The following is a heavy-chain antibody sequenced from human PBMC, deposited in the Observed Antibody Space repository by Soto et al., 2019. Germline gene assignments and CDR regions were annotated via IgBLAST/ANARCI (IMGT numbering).Heavy chain of an antibody. Sequence: SETLSLTCTVSGGSISSYYWSWIQQPPGKGLEWIGYIYYSGSTNYNPSLKSRVTISVDTSKNQFSLKLSSVTAADTAVYYCGSGEGAAAAAGDYWGQGTLVTVSS. V-gene: IGHV4-59*08. CDR3: GSGEGAAAAAGDY. D-gene: IGHD6-25*01. CDR1: GGSISSYY. J-gene: IGHJ4*02. CDR2: IYYSGST.